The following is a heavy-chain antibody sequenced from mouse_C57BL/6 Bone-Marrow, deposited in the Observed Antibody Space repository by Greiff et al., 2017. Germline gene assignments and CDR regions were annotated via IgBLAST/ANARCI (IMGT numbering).Heavy chain of an antibody. Sequence: EVKLMESGPGLAKPSQTLSLTCSVTGYSITSDFWNWIRKFPGNKLEYMGYISYSGSTYYNPSLKSRISITRDTSKNQYYLQLNSVTTEDTATYYCARYYDYGGGAMDYWGQGTSVTVSS. CDR3: ARYYDYGGGAMDY. CDR1: GYSITSDF. V-gene: IGHV3-8*01. D-gene: IGHD2-4*01. J-gene: IGHJ4*01. CDR2: ISYSGST.